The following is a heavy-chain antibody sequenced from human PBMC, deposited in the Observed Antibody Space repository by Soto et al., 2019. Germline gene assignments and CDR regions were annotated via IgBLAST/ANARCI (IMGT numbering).Heavy chain of an antibody. CDR2: INSDGSST. V-gene: IGHV3-74*01. CDR1: GFTFSSYW. CDR3: ARPMIATLDAFDI. Sequence: EVPLVESGGGLVQPGGSLRLSCAASGFTFSSYWMHWVRQAPGKGLVWVSRINSDGSSTSYADSVKGRFTISRDNAKNTLYLQMNSLRAEDTAVYYCARPMIATLDAFDIWGQGTMVTVSS. J-gene: IGHJ3*02. D-gene: IGHD3-22*01.